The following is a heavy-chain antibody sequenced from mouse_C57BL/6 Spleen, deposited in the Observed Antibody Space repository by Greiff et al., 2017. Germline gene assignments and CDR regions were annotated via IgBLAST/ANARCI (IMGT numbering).Heavy chain of an antibody. CDR3: ARSDGYYADWFAY. J-gene: IGHJ3*01. V-gene: IGHV1-69*01. Sequence: QVQLKQPGAELVMPGASVKLSCKASGYTFTSYWMHWVKQRPGQGLEWIGEIDPSDSYTNYNQKFKGKSTLTVDKSSSTAYMQLSSLTSEDSAVYYCARSDGYYADWFAYWGQGTLVTVSA. CDR2: IDPSDSYT. CDR1: GYTFTSYW. D-gene: IGHD2-3*01.